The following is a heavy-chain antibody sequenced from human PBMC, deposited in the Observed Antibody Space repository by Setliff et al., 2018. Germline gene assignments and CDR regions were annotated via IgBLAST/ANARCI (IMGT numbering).Heavy chain of an antibody. CDR1: GYTFTSYD. D-gene: IGHD2-15*01. Sequence: ASVKVSCKASGYTFTSYDINWVRQATGQGLEWMGWMNPNSGNTGYAQKFQDRVTMTRNTSISTAYMELSSLRSEDTAVYYCAIDTGYCSGGNCYSMEDCWGQGTLVTVSS. V-gene: IGHV1-8*01. CDR2: MNPNSGNT. J-gene: IGHJ4*02. CDR3: AIDTGYCSGGNCYSMEDC.